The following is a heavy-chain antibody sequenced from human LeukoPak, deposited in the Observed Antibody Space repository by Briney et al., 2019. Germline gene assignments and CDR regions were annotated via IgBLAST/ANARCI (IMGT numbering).Heavy chain of an antibody. J-gene: IGHJ4*02. D-gene: IGHD6-19*01. CDR2: LIPISDTP. V-gene: IGHV1-69*05. CDR3: ARSLAVAVAGAGHDY. Sequence: ASVTVSCKSSGGTFRNYAMSWVRQAPGQGLEWMGGLIPISDTPKYAQKFQGRLTISTDESTSTAYMELSSLTSKDTAVYYCARSLAVAVAGAGHDYWGQGTLVTVSS. CDR1: GGTFRNYA.